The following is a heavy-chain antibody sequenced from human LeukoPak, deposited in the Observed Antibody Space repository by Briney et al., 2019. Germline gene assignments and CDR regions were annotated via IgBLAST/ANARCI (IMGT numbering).Heavy chain of an antibody. Sequence: ASVKVSYKASGYTFTDYYMLWMRQAPGQRLEWMGWINPNSGGTHFAQKFQGRVTMTSDTSISTAYMELISLTSDDTAVYFCARGPWQQPPPADLWGQGTLVTVSS. CDR3: ARGPWQQPPPADL. V-gene: IGHV1-2*02. CDR2: INPNSGGT. CDR1: GYTFTDYY. D-gene: IGHD6-13*01. J-gene: IGHJ5*02.